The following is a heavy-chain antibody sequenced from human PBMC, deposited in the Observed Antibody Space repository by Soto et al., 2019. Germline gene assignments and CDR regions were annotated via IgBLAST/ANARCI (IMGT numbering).Heavy chain of an antibody. J-gene: IGHJ4*02. CDR1: GLTVDDYA. D-gene: IGHD3-22*01. CDR3: ARDQLYYNDISGRPLNAFDV. CDR2: ISANGDTI. V-gene: IGHV3-9*01. Sequence: GGSLRLSCVASGLTVDDYAMHWVRQAPGKGLEWVSGISANGDTIDYADSVKGRFTISRDNAKNSLYLQMNSLRAEDTAVYYCARDQLYYNDISGRPLNAFDVWGQGTLVTVSS.